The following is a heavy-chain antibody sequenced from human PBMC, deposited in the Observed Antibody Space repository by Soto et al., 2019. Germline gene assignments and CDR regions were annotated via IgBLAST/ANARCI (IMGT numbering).Heavy chain of an antibody. Sequence: PSETLSLTCTVSGGSISSSSYYWGWIRQPPXKGLEWIGSIYYSGSTYYNPSLKSRVTISVDTSKNQFSLKLSSVTAADTAVYYCARGYSGYDRDRWYRSYYYYGMDVWGQGTTVTVSS. D-gene: IGHD5-12*01. CDR3: ARGYSGYDRDRWYRSYYYYGMDV. CDR1: GGSISSSSYY. J-gene: IGHJ6*02. V-gene: IGHV4-39*01. CDR2: IYYSGST.